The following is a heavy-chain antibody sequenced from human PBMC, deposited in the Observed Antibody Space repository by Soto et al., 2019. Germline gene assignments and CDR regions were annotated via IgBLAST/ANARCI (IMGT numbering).Heavy chain of an antibody. D-gene: IGHD6-6*01. Sequence: GGSLRLSCAASGFTFSSYAMHWVRQAPGKGLEWVAVISYDGSNKYYADSVKGRFTISRDNSKNTLYLQMNSLRAEDTAVYYCARLQGTLNTIEYSSSFARTSWGQGTLVTVSS. J-gene: IGHJ4*02. V-gene: IGHV3-30-3*01. CDR3: ARLQGTLNTIEYSSSFARTS. CDR1: GFTFSSYA. CDR2: ISYDGSNK.